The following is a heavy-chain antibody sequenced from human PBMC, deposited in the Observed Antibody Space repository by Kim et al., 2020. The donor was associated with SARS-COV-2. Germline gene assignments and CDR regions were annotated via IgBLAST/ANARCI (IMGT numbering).Heavy chain of an antibody. CDR2: ISASGDRT. D-gene: IGHD1-20*01. V-gene: IGHV3-23*01. J-gene: IGHJ4*02. CDR1: GITFTKYA. Sequence: GGSLRLSCAASGITFTKYAMSWVRQAPGKGLEWVSFISASGDRTYYADSVKGRFTISRDNSKNTLDLQMNSLRVEDTAVYYCAINWNLDYWGQGTLVTVSS. CDR3: AINWNLDY.